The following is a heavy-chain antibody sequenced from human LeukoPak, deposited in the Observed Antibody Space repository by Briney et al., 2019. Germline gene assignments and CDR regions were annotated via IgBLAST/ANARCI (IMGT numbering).Heavy chain of an antibody. J-gene: IGHJ5*02. CDR1: GFTFSSYA. CDR2: ISGSGGST. CDR3: AKGRVTIFEVVLPSFDP. Sequence: GGSLRLSCAASGFTFSSYAMSWVRQAPGKGLEWVSAISGSGGSTYYADSVKGRFTISRDNSKNTLYLQMNSLRAEDTAVYYCAKGRVTIFEVVLPSFDPWGQGTLVTVSS. D-gene: IGHD3-3*01. V-gene: IGHV3-23*01.